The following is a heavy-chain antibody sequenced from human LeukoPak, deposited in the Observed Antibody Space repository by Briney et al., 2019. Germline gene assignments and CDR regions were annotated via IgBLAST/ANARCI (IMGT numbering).Heavy chain of an antibody. CDR1: EFTFSTFA. V-gene: IGHV3-23*01. Sequence: GGSLRLSCEASEFTFSTFAMSWVRQAPGKGLEWVSAISGIGGSTYYADSVKGRFTISRDNSKNTLYLQMNSLRAEDTAVYYCAKTSWALSSYGFVSDYWGQGTLVTVSS. CDR2: ISGIGGST. CDR3: AKTSWALSSYGFVSDY. D-gene: IGHD5-18*01. J-gene: IGHJ4*02.